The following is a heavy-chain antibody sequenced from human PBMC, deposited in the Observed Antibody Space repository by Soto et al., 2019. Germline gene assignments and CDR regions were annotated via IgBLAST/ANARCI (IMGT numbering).Heavy chain of an antibody. Sequence: GGSLRLSCAASGFTFSSYAMHWVRQAPGKGLEYVSAISSNGGSTYYANSVKGRFTITRDNSKNTLYLQMGSLRAEDMAVYYCARDKPQIRYCSGGSCYLGGTQYYYYYYMDVWGKGTTVTVSS. CDR2: ISSNGGST. J-gene: IGHJ6*03. D-gene: IGHD2-15*01. V-gene: IGHV3-64*01. CDR3: ARDKPQIRYCSGGSCYLGGTQYYYYYYMDV. CDR1: GFTFSSYA.